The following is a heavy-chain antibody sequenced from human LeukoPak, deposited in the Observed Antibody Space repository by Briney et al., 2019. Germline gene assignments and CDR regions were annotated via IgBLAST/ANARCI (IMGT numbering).Heavy chain of an antibody. J-gene: IGHJ6*02. D-gene: IGHD5-24*01. CDR1: GYTLTELS. CDR3: ARSSRDGYNYGSYYYGMDV. V-gene: IGHV1-24*01. Sequence: GASVKVSCKVSGYTLTELSMHWVRQAPGKRLEWMGGFDPEDGETIYAQKFQGRATMTEDTSTDTAYMELSSLRSEDTAVYYCARSSRDGYNYGSYYYGMDVWGQGTTVTVSS. CDR2: FDPEDGET.